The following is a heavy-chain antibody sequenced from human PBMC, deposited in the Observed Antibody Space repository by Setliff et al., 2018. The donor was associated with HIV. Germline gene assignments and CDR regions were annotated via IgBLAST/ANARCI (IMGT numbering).Heavy chain of an antibody. Sequence: PSETLSLTCTVSGGSISGFYWNWIRQSAGKGLQWIGRIYDSGNMIYNPSLKSRVTMSADTSRNQLSLKLSSVTAADTAVYYCARGIGTRYNYYMDVWGIGTTVTVSS. CDR1: GGSISGFY. D-gene: IGHD1-20*01. CDR2: IYDSGNM. V-gene: IGHV4-4*07. J-gene: IGHJ6*03. CDR3: ARGIGTRYNYYMDV.